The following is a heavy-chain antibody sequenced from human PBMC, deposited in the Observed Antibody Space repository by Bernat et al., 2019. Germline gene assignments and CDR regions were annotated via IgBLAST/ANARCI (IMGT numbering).Heavy chain of an antibody. Sequence: QVQLQQWGAGLLKPSGTLSLTCAVYRGSLSGYYWSWIRQTPGKGLEWIGEINHSGGTNYNPSLKSRVTITVDTSKRQFSLKLKSVTADDTAVYYCAKRGFPRAFDVWGQGTMVTFSS. CDR3: AKRGFPRAFDV. V-gene: IGHV4-34*01. J-gene: IGHJ3*01. D-gene: IGHD2/OR15-2a*01. CDR1: RGSLSGYY. CDR2: INHSGGT.